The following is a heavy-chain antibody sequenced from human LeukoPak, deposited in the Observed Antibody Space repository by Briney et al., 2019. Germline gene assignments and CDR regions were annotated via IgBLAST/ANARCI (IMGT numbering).Heavy chain of an antibody. J-gene: IGHJ3*02. V-gene: IGHV4-61*02. CDR3: ARDFDSPLAFDI. CDR1: GDSIRSSTYY. CDR2: IHSSGTT. D-gene: IGHD3-9*01. Sequence: SQTLSLTCPVSGDSIRSSTYYWSWIRQPAGKGLEWIGRIHSSGTTNYSPSLKSLITMSLDTSQNQFSLKLSSVTAADTAVYYCARDFDSPLAFDIWGQGTMVTVSS.